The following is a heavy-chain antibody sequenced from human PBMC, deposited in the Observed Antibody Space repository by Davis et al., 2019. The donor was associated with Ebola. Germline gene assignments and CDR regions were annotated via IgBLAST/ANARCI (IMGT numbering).Heavy chain of an antibody. CDR2: ISGSGGST. Sequence: PGGSLRLSCAASGFTFSSYWMSWVRQAPGRGLEWVSAISGSGGSTYYADSVKGRFTISRDNAKNSLYLQMNSLRAEDTAVYYCASLGCTGGVCYVGGYYYGMDVWGQGTTVTVSS. CDR1: GFTFSSYW. J-gene: IGHJ6*02. D-gene: IGHD2-8*02. CDR3: ASLGCTGGVCYVGGYYYGMDV. V-gene: IGHV3-23*01.